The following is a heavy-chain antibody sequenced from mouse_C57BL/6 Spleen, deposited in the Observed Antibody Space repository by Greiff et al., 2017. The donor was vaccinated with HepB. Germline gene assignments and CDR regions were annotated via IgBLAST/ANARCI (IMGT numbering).Heavy chain of an antibody. CDR2: IDPSDSYT. V-gene: IGHV1-69*01. J-gene: IGHJ2*01. Sequence: QVQLQQPGAELVMPGASVKLSCKASGYTFTSYWMHWVKQRPGQGLEWIGEIDPSDSYTNYNQKFKGKSTLTVDKSSSTAYMQLSSLTSEDSAVYYCARDYYGSSYRYLDYWGQGTTLTVSS. D-gene: IGHD1-1*01. CDR3: ARDYYGSSYRYLDY. CDR1: GYTFTSYW.